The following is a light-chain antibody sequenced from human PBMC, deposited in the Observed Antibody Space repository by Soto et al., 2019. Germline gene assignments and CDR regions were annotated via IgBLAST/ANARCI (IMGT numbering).Light chain of an antibody. Sequence: QSALTQPASVSRSPGQSITISCTGTSNDVGGHDYVSWYQQHPGKAPKLVIYDVLSRPSGVSDRFSGSKSGHTASLTISGLRPEDEADYYCASYTSSSTLVFGTGTKLTVL. V-gene: IGLV2-14*03. J-gene: IGLJ1*01. CDR3: ASYTSSSTLV. CDR1: SNDVGGHDY. CDR2: DVL.